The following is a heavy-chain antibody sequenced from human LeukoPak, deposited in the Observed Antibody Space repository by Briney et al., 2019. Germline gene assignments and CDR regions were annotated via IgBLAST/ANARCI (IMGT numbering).Heavy chain of an antibody. CDR3: ARGNDYVWGSYRT. CDR1: GPSISSYY. J-gene: IGHJ5*02. CDR2: IYYSGST. D-gene: IGHD3-16*02. V-gene: IGHV4-59*01. Sequence: SETLSLTCTVSGPSISSYYWSWIRQPPGKGLEWIGYIYYSGSTNYNPSLKSRVTISVDTSKNQFSLKLSSVTAADTAVYYCARGNDYVWGSYRTWGQGTLVTVSS.